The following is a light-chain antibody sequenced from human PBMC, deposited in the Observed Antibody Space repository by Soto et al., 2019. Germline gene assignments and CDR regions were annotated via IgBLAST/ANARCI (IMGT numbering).Light chain of an antibody. V-gene: IGKV3-20*01. J-gene: IGKJ1*01. Sequence: EIVLTQSPGTLSLSPGERATLSCRASQSVSSSYLAWYQQKPAQAPRLLIYGASSTATGIPDRFSGSGSGTDFTLTISRLEPEDFAVYYCQHYGSSTWAFGQGTKVVIK. CDR1: QSVSSSY. CDR2: GAS. CDR3: QHYGSSTWA.